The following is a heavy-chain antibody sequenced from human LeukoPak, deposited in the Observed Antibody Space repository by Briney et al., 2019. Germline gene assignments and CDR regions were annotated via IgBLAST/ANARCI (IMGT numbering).Heavy chain of an antibody. CDR3: ASSYSLWFGEGWYYYYYGMDV. D-gene: IGHD3-10*01. J-gene: IGHJ6*04. CDR2: FDPEDGET. V-gene: IGHV1-24*01. Sequence: ASVKVSCKVSGYTLTELSMHWVRQAPGKGLEWMGGFDPEDGETIYAQKFQGRVTMTEDTSTDTAYMELSSLRSEDTAVYYCASSYSLWFGEGWYYYYYGMDVWGKGTTVTVSS. CDR1: GYTLTELS.